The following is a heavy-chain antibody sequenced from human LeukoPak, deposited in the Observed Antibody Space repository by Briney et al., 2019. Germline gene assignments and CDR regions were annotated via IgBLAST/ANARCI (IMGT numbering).Heavy chain of an antibody. J-gene: IGHJ4*02. CDR2: IYHSGST. V-gene: IGHV4-38-2*01. CDR1: GYSISSGYY. D-gene: IGHD6-19*01. Sequence: SETLSLTCAVSGYSISSGYYWGWIRQPPGKGLEWIGSIYHSGSTYYNPSLKSRVTISVDTSKNQVSLKLSSVTAADTAVYYCARSRLAEYYFDYWGQGTLVTVSS. CDR3: ARSRLAEYYFDY.